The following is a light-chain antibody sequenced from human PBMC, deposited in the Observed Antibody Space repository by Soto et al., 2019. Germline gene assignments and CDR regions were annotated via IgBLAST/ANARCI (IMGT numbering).Light chain of an antibody. J-gene: IGLJ3*02. CDR2: VVS. CDR1: SSDVGGYKY. CDR3: AAWDDSLSGEV. V-gene: IGLV2-14*01. Sequence: QSALTQPASVSGSPGQSITITCTGTSSDVGGYKYVSWYQQHPGKAPKLLIYVVSNRPSGVSTRFSGSKAGNTASLTISGLQAEDEADYYCAAWDDSLSGEVFGGGTKLTVL.